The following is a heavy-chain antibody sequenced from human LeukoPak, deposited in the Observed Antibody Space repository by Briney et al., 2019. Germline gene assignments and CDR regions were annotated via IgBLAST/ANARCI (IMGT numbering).Heavy chain of an antibody. V-gene: IGHV3-30-3*01. Sequence: QAGGSLRLSCAASGFTGSHNYMSWVRQAPGKGLEWVALIAYDGGERYYADSVKGRFTISRDNSKNTLYLQMNSLRAEDTAMFYCARACGNSSPASRYFEYWGQGALVTVSS. CDR1: GFTGSHNY. CDR3: ARACGNSSPASRYFEY. CDR2: IAYDGGER. D-gene: IGHD6-13*01. J-gene: IGHJ4*02.